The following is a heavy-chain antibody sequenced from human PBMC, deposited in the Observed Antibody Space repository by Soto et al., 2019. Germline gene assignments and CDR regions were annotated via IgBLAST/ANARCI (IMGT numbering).Heavy chain of an antibody. V-gene: IGHV4-39*01. Sequence: KPSETLSLTSTVSCGSIKVGGYYWGWIRQPPGKGLEWVATIYYSGTTYYNPSLKSRLTISLDTSRNQFSLDLTSVTAADTAVYYCARLAYSHYSTWGQGTLVTVSS. CDR1: CGSIKVGGYY. D-gene: IGHD5-12*01. CDR3: ARLAYSHYST. CDR2: IYYSGTT. J-gene: IGHJ4*02.